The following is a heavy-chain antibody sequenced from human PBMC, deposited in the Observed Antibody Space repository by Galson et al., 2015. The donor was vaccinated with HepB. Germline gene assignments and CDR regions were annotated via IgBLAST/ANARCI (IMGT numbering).Heavy chain of an antibody. Sequence: SVKVSCKASGYTFNNYGITWVRQAPGQRPGWMGWMNTDNGKPNYAQSLQGRVTMTRDTSTTTAYMELRNLSSEDTAVYYCARVLGDGGGYGPGSFTTWGNWGQGTLVTVSS. J-gene: IGHJ1*01. CDR1: GYTFNNYG. CDR2: MNTDNGKP. V-gene: IGHV1-18*01. D-gene: IGHD3-10*01. CDR3: ARVLGDGGGYGPGSFTTWGN.